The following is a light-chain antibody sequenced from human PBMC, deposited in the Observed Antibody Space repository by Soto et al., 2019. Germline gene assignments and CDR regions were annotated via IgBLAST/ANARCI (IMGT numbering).Light chain of an antibody. J-gene: IGLJ2*01. CDR1: SSNIGAGYD. V-gene: IGLV1-40*01. Sequence: QSVLTQPPSVSGAPGQRVTISCTGSSSNIGAGYDVHWYQQVPGTAPKLLIYGNINRPSGVPDRFSGSKSGTSASLAITGLQADDEADYYCHSYDSSLTVVFGGGTQLTVL. CDR3: HSYDSSLTVV. CDR2: GNI.